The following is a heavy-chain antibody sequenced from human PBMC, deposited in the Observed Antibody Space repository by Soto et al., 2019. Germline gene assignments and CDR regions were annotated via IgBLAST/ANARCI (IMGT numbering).Heavy chain of an antibody. CDR1: GGSISSYY. V-gene: IGHV4-59*01. CDR3: ARWWSVLQLWSQEEMGWYFDL. Sequence: PSETLSVTCTVSGGSISSYYWSWIRQPPGKGLEWIGYIYYSGSTNYNPSLKGRVTISVDTSKNQFSLKLSSVTAADTAVYYCARWWSVLQLWSQEEMGWYFDLWGRGTLVT. CDR2: IYYSGST. J-gene: IGHJ2*01. D-gene: IGHD5-18*01.